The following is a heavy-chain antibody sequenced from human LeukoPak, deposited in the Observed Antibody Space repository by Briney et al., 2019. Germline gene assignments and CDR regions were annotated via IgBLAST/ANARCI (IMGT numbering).Heavy chain of an antibody. Sequence: VASVKVSCKASGGTFSSYAISWVRQAPGQGLEWMGGIIPMFDTPNYAQKFQGRVTITTDKSTSTAYMELSSLRSEDTAMYYCARDLPDFSLRISSGGFDIWGQGTMVTVSS. J-gene: IGHJ3*02. CDR1: GGTFSSYA. D-gene: IGHD4-23*01. CDR2: IIPMFDTP. CDR3: ARDLPDFSLRISSGGFDI. V-gene: IGHV1-69*05.